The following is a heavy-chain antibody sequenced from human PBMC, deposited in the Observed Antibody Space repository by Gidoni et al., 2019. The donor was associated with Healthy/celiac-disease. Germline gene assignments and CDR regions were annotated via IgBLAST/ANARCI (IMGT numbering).Heavy chain of an antibody. J-gene: IGHJ4*02. V-gene: IGHV3-11*05. CDR3: ARDWEVERYCSGGSCYSFDY. CDR2: ISSSSSYT. D-gene: IGHD2-15*01. CDR1: GFTFSDYY. Sequence: QVQLVESGGGLVKPGGSLSLSCAASGFTFSDYYMSWIRQAPGKGLEWVSYISSSSSYTNYADSVKGRFTISRDNAKNSLYLQMNSLRAEDTAVYYCARDWEVERYCSGGSCYSFDYWGQGTLVTVSS.